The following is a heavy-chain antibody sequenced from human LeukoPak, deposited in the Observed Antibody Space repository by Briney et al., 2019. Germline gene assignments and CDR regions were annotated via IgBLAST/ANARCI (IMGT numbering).Heavy chain of an antibody. CDR3: ARRMYYYDSSGYGGYWLDP. J-gene: IGHJ5*02. CDR2: INHSGST. CDR1: GGSFSGYY. V-gene: IGHV4-34*01. D-gene: IGHD3-22*01. Sequence: SETLSLTCAVYGGSFSGYYWSWIRQPPGKGLEWIGEINHSGSTNYNPSLKSRVTISVDTSKNQFSLKLSSVTAADTAVYYCARRMYYYDSSGYGGYWLDPWGQGTLVTVSS.